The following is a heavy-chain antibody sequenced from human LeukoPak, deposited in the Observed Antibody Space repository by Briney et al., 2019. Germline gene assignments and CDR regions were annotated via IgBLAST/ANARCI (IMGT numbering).Heavy chain of an antibody. V-gene: IGHV4-4*02. Sequence: PSGTLSLTCAVSGGSISSSNWWSWVRQPPGKGLEWIGEIYHSGSTNYNPSLKSRVTISVDKSKNQFSLKLSSVTAADTAVYYCARVIGTYSSSWHGEFDYWGQGTVVTVSS. CDR3: ARVIGTYSSSWHGEFDY. D-gene: IGHD6-13*01. J-gene: IGHJ4*02. CDR2: IYHSGST. CDR1: GGSISSSNW.